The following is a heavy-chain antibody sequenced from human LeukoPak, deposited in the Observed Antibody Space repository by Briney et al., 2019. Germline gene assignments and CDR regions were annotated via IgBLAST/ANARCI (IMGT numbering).Heavy chain of an antibody. J-gene: IGHJ4*02. CDR3: ARDITIFGVVTAGGFDY. Sequence: GGSLRLSCAASGFTFSSYGMHWVRQAPGKGLEWVAVISYDGSNKYYADSVKGRFTISGDNSKNTLYLQMNSLRAEDTAVYYCARDITIFGVVTAGGFDYWGQGTLVTVSS. CDR1: GFTFSSYG. D-gene: IGHD3-3*01. V-gene: IGHV3-30*03. CDR2: ISYDGSNK.